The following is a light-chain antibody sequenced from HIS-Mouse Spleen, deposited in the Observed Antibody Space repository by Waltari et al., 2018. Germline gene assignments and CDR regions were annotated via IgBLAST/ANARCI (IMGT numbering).Light chain of an antibody. CDR3: CSYAGSSTLV. Sequence: QSALTQPAPVSGSPGQSITISCPGTSSDVGSDNLVSWYQQHPGKAPKLMIYEGSKRPSGVSNRFSGSKSGNTASLTISGLQAEDEADYYCCSYAGSSTLVFGGGTKLTVL. J-gene: IGLJ2*01. CDR2: EGS. CDR1: SSDVGSDNL. V-gene: IGLV2-23*01.